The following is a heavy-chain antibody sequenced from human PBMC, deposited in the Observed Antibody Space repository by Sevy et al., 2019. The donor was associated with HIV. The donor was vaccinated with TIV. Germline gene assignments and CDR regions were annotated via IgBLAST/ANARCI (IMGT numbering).Heavy chain of an antibody. D-gene: IGHD6-19*01. Sequence: GGSLRLSCAASGFTFDDYAMHWVRQAPGKGLEWVSGISWNSGSIGYAVSVKGRFTISRDNAKNSLYLQMNSLRAEDTAVYYCAKDLGSGWFYGMDVWGQGTTVTVSS. V-gene: IGHV3-9*01. CDR3: AKDLGSGWFYGMDV. CDR1: GFTFDDYA. CDR2: ISWNSGSI. J-gene: IGHJ6*02.